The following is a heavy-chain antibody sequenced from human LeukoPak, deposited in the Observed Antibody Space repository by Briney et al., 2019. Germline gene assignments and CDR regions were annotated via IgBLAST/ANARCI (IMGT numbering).Heavy chain of an antibody. CDR1: GFTVSNSY. CDR3: ATNVPMVQGVMFGY. D-gene: IGHD3-10*01. CDR2: VYPDGST. J-gene: IGHJ4*02. Sequence: PGGSLRLSCAASGFTVSNSYMSWVRQAPGKGLEWVSVVYPDGSTFYGDSVQGRFSISRDISKNTLYLQMNILRAEDTAVYYCATNVPMVQGVMFGYWGQGTLVTASS. V-gene: IGHV3-53*01.